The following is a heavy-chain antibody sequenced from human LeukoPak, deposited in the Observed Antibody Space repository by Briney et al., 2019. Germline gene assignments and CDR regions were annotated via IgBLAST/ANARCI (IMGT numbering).Heavy chain of an antibody. Sequence: PGRSLRLSCAASGFTFRTYGMHWVRQAPGKGLEWVAVISYDGSNKYYADSVKGRFTISRDNSKNTLYLQMNSLRAEDTAVYYCALLWFGEFEAFDYWGQGTLVTVSS. CDR3: ALLWFGEFEAFDY. V-gene: IGHV3-30*03. J-gene: IGHJ4*02. D-gene: IGHD3-10*01. CDR1: GFTFRTYG. CDR2: ISYDGSNK.